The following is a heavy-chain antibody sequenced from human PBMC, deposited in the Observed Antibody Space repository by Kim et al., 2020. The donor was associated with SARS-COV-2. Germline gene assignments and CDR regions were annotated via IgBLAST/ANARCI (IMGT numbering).Heavy chain of an antibody. J-gene: IGHJ4*02. CDR2: IKPDGSQK. Sequence: GGSLRLSCVASGFSFRTSWMSWVRQTAGKGLEWVANIKPDGSQKYYVDSVKGRFVISRDNPNNSLYLQVSSLRVDDTAIYYCTSGSANWGQGTLVTVSS. D-gene: IGHD1-26*01. CDR1: GFSFRTSW. CDR3: TSGSAN. V-gene: IGHV3-7*01.